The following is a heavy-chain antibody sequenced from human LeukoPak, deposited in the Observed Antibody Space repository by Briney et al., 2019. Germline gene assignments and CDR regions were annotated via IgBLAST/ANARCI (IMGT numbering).Heavy chain of an antibody. D-gene: IGHD3-10*01. CDR2: IDPNSGGT. CDR3: ARDRRRVLLWFGETGYFDY. CDR1: GYTFTGYY. V-gene: IGHV1-2*02. J-gene: IGHJ4*02. Sequence: ASVKVSCKASGYTFTGYYMHWVRQAPGQGLDWMGWIDPNSGGTNYAQKLQGRVTMTRDTSISTAYMELSRLRSDDTAVYYCARDRRRVLLWFGETGYFDYWGQGTLVTVSS.